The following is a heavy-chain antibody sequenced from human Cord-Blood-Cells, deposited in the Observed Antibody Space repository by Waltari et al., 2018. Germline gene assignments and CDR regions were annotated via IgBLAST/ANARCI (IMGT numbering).Heavy chain of an antibody. CDR2: IIPIFGTA. Sequence: QVQLVQSGAEVKKPGSSVKVSCKASGGTFSSYAIRWVRKAPGQGFEWMGGIIPIFGTANYAQKFQGRVTITADESTSTAYMELSSLRSEDTAVYYCASPWGPGYYYGMDVWGQGTTVTVSS. J-gene: IGHJ6*02. CDR1: GGTFSSYA. V-gene: IGHV1-69*01. CDR3: ASPWGPGYYYGMDV. D-gene: IGHD3-10*01.